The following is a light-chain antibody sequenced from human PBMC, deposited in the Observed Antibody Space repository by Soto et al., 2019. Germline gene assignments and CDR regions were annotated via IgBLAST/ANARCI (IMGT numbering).Light chain of an antibody. J-gene: IGKJ4*01. CDR2: KAS. V-gene: IGKV1-5*03. CDR1: QSISSW. Sequence: DIQMTQSPSTMSSSVGDRATITCRASQSISSWLAWYQQKPGKAPKLLIYKASNLESGVPSRFSGSGSGTEFTLTISSLQPDDFATYYCQQYNGYSATFGGGTKVEVK. CDR3: QQYNGYSAT.